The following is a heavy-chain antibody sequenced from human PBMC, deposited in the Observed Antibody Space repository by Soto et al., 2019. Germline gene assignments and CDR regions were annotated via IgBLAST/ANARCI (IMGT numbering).Heavy chain of an antibody. J-gene: IGHJ4*02. CDR1: GFSFSNAW. Sequence: EVVLLESGGGLVQSGGSLRLSCAASGFSFSNAWMSWVRQAPGKGLEWLGHIKKKTDGGTADYAAPVKGRFTISRDDSKNTLYLQMNSLRTEDTAVYYCRTQWLDWGQGTLVTVSS. CDR3: RTQWLD. V-gene: IGHV3-15*01. D-gene: IGHD6-19*01. CDR2: IKKKTDGGTA.